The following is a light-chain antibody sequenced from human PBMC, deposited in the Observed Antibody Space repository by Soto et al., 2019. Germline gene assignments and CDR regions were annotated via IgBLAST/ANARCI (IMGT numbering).Light chain of an antibody. CDR3: QSYDSSLSGVV. CDR1: SSNFGAGYD. J-gene: IGLJ2*01. Sequence: QAVVTQPPSVSGAPGQRVTISCTGSSSNFGAGYDVHWYQQIPGTAPKLLIYANTNRPSGVPDRFSGSKSGTSASLAITGLQAEDEADYYCQSYDSSLSGVVFGGGTQLTVL. V-gene: IGLV1-40*01. CDR2: ANT.